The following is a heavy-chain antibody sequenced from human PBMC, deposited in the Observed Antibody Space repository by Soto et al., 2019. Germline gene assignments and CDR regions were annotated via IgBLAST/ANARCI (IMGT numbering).Heavy chain of an antibody. CDR3: ARDGDRGGDFDY. CDR1: GFTFSSYW. V-gene: IGHV3-74*01. D-gene: IGHD2-15*01. CDR2: INRDGSST. J-gene: IGHJ4*02. Sequence: EVQLVESGGGLVQPGGSLRLPCVTSGFTFSSYWMHWVRQAPGKGLVWVSCINRDGSSTSYADSVKGRFTVSRDNAKNTLYLQMNSLRAEDTAVYFCARDGDRGGDFDYWGQGTLVTVSS.